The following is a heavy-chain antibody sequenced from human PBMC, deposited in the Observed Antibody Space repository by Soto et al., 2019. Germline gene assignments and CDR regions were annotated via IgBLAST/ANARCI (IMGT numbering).Heavy chain of an antibody. J-gene: IGHJ4*02. CDR1: GFTFTSSA. V-gene: IGHV1-58*01. D-gene: IGHD3-22*01. CDR2: IVVGSGNT. Sequence: SVKVSCKASGFTFTSSAVQWVRQARGQRLEWIGWIVVGSGNTNYAQKFQERVTITRDMSTSIAYMELSSLRSEDTAVYYCAAGWIPYYYDSSGYYYFDYWGQGTLVTVSS. CDR3: AAGWIPYYYDSSGYYYFDY.